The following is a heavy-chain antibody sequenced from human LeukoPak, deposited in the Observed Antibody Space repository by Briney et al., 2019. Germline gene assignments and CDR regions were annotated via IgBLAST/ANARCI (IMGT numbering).Heavy chain of an antibody. V-gene: IGHV3-48*01. CDR3: ARYCSTTSCYDADY. J-gene: IGHJ4*02. CDR2: ISSSSSTI. Sequence: GGSLRLSCAASGFTFSSYSMNWVRQAPGKGLEWVSYISSSSSTIYYADSVKGRFTISRDNAKNSLYLQMNSLRAEDTAVYYCARYCSTTSCYDADYWGQGTLVTVSS. D-gene: IGHD2-2*01. CDR1: GFTFSSYS.